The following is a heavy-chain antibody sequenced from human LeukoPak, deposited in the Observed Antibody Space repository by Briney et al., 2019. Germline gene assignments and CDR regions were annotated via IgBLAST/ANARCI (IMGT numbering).Heavy chain of an antibody. V-gene: IGHV3-48*02. CDR2: ISSDSTTL. Sequence: PGGSLRLSCEASGFTFSTYNMNWVRQAPGKGLEWVSYISSDSTTLYYAASVKGRFTISRDNANNSLYLHMNSLTDEDTAVYYCARGGSFTPDYWGQGALVTISS. D-gene: IGHD6-19*01. J-gene: IGHJ4*02. CDR3: ARGGSFTPDY. CDR1: GFTFSTYN.